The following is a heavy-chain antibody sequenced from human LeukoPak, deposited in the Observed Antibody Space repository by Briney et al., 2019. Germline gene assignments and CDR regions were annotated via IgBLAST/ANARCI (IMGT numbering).Heavy chain of an antibody. CDR2: INQNGSAK. D-gene: IGHD4-17*01. Sequence: WGSPRLSCAASGFTFSNYWMSWVRQAPGKGLEWVANINQNGSAKYYVDSVKGRFTISRDNAKNSLYLQMNSLRPEDTAVYYCARDYGDYWGQGTLVTVSS. CDR3: ARDYGDY. CDR1: GFTFSNYW. V-gene: IGHV3-7*01. J-gene: IGHJ4*02.